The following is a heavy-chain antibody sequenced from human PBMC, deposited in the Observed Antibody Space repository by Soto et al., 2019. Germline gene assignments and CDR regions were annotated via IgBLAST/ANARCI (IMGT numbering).Heavy chain of an antibody. V-gene: IGHV4-4*07. Sequence: SETLSLTCTVSGASISGFYWSWIRKSAGKGLEWIGRIYATGTTDYNPSLKSRVMMSVDTSKKQFSLKLRSVTAADTAVYYCVRDGTKTLWDWFDPWGQGISVTVSS. CDR1: GASISGFY. J-gene: IGHJ5*02. CDR2: IYATGTT. D-gene: IGHD1-1*01. CDR3: VRDGTKTLWDWFDP.